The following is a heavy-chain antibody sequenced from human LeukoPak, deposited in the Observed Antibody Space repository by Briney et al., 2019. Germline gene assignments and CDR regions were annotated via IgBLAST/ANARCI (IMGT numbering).Heavy chain of an antibody. D-gene: IGHD1-7*01. J-gene: IGHJ4*02. Sequence: SETLSLTCTVSGYSTSSGYYWGWIRQPPGKGLEWIGSIYHSGSTYYNPSLKSRVTISVDTSKNQFSLKLSSVTAADTAVYYCASSGNWNYDYWGQGTLVTVSS. CDR2: IYHSGST. CDR3: ASSGNWNYDY. V-gene: IGHV4-38-2*02. CDR1: GYSTSSGYY.